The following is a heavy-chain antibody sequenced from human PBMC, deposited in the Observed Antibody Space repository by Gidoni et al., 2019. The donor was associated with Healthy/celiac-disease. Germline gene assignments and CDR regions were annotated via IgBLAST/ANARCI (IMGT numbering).Heavy chain of an antibody. V-gene: IGHV3-73*01. CDR3: THPTTIDYYYYMDV. J-gene: IGHJ6*03. CDR2: IRSKANSNAT. CDR1: GFTFSASA. Sequence: EVQLVEAGGGLVQPGGSLKLSCAPSGFTFSASAMHWVRQASGKGLEWVGRIRSKANSNATAYAASVKGRFTISRDDSKNTAYLQMNSLKTEDTAVYYCTHPTTIDYYYYMDVWGKGTTVTVSS.